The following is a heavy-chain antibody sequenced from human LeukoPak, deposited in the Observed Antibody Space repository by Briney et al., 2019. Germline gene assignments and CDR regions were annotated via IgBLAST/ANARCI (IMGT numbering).Heavy chain of an antibody. CDR2: ISYDGSNK. CDR3: AKGESYYYYYNMDV. CDR1: GFTFSSYA. Sequence: GGSLRLSCAASGFTFSSYAMHWVRQAPGKGLEWVAVISYDGSNKYYADSVKGRFTISRDNSKNTLYLQMNSLRAEDTAVYYCAKGESYYYYYNMDVWGQGTAVTVSS. D-gene: IGHD1-26*01. V-gene: IGHV3-30-3*01. J-gene: IGHJ6*02.